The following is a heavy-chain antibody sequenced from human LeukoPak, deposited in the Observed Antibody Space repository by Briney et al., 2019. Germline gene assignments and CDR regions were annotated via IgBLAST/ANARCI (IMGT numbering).Heavy chain of an antibody. J-gene: IGHJ4*02. V-gene: IGHV3-7*01. CDR3: ARKRPNYFDY. CDR1: GFTFSNYW. Sequence: GGSLRLSCAASGFTFSNYWMAWVRQAPGKGPEWVANINLGGSQKYYVDSVKGRFTISRDNAENSLYLQMNSLRAEDTALYYCARKRPNYFDYWGQGTLVTVSS. CDR2: INLGGSQK.